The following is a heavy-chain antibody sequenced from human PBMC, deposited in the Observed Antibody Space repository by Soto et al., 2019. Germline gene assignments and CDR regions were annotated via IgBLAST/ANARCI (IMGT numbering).Heavy chain of an antibody. CDR2: INTYNAHT. CDR1: GYTFTNYG. J-gene: IGHJ3*02. D-gene: IGHD2-2*01. CDR3: ARDLLFSTRSTVRFDI. Sequence: VQLVQSGVEVKKPGASVKVSCKASGYTFTNYGISWVRQAPGQGLEWMGWINTYNAHTNYAQKVQGRVTLTTETSTSTAYMELRSLRPDDTAVYYCARDLLFSTRSTVRFDIWGQGTMLTVSS. V-gene: IGHV1-18*01.